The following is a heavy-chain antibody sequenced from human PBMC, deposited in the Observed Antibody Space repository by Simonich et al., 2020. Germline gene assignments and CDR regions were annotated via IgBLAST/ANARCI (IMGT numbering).Heavy chain of an antibody. V-gene: IGHV5-51*01. CDR2: NHPGATDT. Sequence: EVQLVQSGAEVKKPGESLKISCKGSGYSFTSYWIGWGCQMPGKGREWMGINHPGATDTRYSPTFQGQVTISADKSISTAYLQWSSLKASDTAMYYWARQLNDFDIWGQGTMVTVSS. D-gene: IGHD1-1*01. J-gene: IGHJ3*02. CDR1: GYSFTSYW. CDR3: ARQLNDFDI.